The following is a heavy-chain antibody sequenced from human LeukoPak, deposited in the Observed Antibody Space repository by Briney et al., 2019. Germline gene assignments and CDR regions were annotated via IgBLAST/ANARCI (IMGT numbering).Heavy chain of an antibody. CDR3: ARRVGRWFGERAYYYNYMDV. Sequence: PSETLSLTCAVYGGSFSGYYWSWIRQPPGKGLEWIGEVNHSGSTKYSPSLKRRVTISVDTSKNQFSLKLSSVTAADTAVYYCARRVGRWFGERAYYYNYMDVWGKGTTVTISS. J-gene: IGHJ6*03. CDR1: GGSFSGYY. CDR2: VNHSGST. D-gene: IGHD3-10*01. V-gene: IGHV4-34*01.